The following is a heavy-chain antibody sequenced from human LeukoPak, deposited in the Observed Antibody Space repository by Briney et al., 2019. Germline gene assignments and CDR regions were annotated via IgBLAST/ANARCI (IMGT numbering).Heavy chain of an antibody. Sequence: PGGSLRLSCAASGFTFSSYEMNWVRQAPGKGLEWVSYISSSGSTIYYADSVKGRFTISRDNAKNSLYLQMNSLRAEDTAVYYCASLYYYDSSGYSRGYWGQGTLVTVSS. CDR1: GFTFSSYE. D-gene: IGHD3-22*01. J-gene: IGHJ4*02. CDR2: ISSSGSTI. V-gene: IGHV3-48*03. CDR3: ASLYYYDSSGYSRGY.